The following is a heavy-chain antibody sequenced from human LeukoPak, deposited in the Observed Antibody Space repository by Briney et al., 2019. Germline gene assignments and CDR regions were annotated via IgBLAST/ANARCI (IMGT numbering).Heavy chain of an antibody. Sequence: GVSLRLSCAASGFTFRSYSMNWVRQAPGKGLEWVSSISSSSSYIYYADSVTGRFTVSRDNSKNTVDLQMNNLRVDDTAIYYCAKDHANTPVVTNWGQGILVSVSS. CDR3: AKDHANTPVVTN. CDR1: GFTFRSYS. J-gene: IGHJ4*02. CDR2: ISSSSSYI. V-gene: IGHV3-21*04. D-gene: IGHD2-21*02.